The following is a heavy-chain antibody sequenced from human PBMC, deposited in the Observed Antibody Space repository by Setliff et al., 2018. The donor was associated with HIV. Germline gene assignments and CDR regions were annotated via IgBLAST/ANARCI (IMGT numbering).Heavy chain of an antibody. CDR1: GGSISSSNW. Sequence: PSETLSLTCAVSGGSISSSNWWSWIRQPPGKGLEWIGSTPYRGRTNYNPSLKSRVTISVDTSNNQFSVKLTSVTPADTALYYCARGGASSKYFDSWGQGTLVTVSS. CDR2: TPYRGRT. V-gene: IGHV4-4*02. J-gene: IGHJ4*02. D-gene: IGHD2-15*01. CDR3: ARGGASSKYFDS.